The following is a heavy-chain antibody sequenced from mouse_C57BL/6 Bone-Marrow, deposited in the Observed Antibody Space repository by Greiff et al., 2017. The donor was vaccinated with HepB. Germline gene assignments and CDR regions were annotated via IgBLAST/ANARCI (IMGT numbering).Heavy chain of an antibody. CDR1: GYSITSGYY. Sequence: EVKLMESGPGLVKPSQSLSLTCSVTGYSITSGYYWNWIRQFPGNKLEWMGYISYDGSNNYNPSLKNRISITRDTSKNQFFLKLNSVTTEDTATYYCARDKGGYGNAWFAYWGQGTLVTVSA. V-gene: IGHV3-6*01. J-gene: IGHJ3*01. D-gene: IGHD2-1*01. CDR3: ARDKGGYGNAWFAY. CDR2: ISYDGSN.